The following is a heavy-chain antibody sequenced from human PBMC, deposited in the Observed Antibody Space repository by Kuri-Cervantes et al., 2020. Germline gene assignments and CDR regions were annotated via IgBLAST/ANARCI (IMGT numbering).Heavy chain of an antibody. CDR3: ARDRGYYYDSSGYYPRSDY. CDR2: ISAYNGDT. V-gene: IGHV1-18*01. D-gene: IGHD3-22*01. J-gene: IGHJ4*02. CDR1: GYTFNDYD. Sequence: ASVKVSCKTSGYTFNDYDISWVRQAPGQGLEWMGKISAYNGDTNYAQKLQGRVTMTTDTSTSTAYMELRSLRSDDTAVYYCARDRGYYYDSSGYYPRSDYWGQGTLVTVSS.